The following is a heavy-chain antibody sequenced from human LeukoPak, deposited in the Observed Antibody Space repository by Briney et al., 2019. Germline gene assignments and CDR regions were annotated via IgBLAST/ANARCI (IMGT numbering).Heavy chain of an antibody. CDR2: IYYSGST. V-gene: IGHV4-39*01. CDR1: GGSISSGGYY. Sequence: SETLSLTCTVSGGSISSGGYYWSWIRQPPGKGLEWIGSIYYSGSTYYNPSLKSRVTISVDTSKNQFSLKLSSVTAADTAVYYCARFLLYYDFWSGYPDYWGQGTLVTVSS. J-gene: IGHJ4*02. CDR3: ARFLLYYDFWSGYPDY. D-gene: IGHD3-3*01.